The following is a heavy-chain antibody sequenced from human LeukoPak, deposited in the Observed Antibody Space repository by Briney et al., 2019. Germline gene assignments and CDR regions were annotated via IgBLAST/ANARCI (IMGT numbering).Heavy chain of an antibody. CDR3: ARENYDILTGSFDY. V-gene: IGHV4-38-2*02. CDR2: IYHSGST. Sequence: SETLSLTCAVSGYSISSGYYWGWIRQPPGKGLEWIGSIYHSGSTHYNPSLKSRVTISVDTSKNQFSLKLSSVTAADTAVYYCARENYDILTGSFDYWGQGTLVTVSS. CDR1: GYSISSGYY. J-gene: IGHJ4*02. D-gene: IGHD3-9*01.